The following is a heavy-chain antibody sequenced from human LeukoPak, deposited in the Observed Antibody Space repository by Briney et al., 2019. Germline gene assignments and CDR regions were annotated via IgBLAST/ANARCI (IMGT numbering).Heavy chain of an antibody. D-gene: IGHD3-22*01. CDR3: AKGVVNYYDSSGYYDPHFDY. V-gene: IGHV3-23*01. Sequence: GGSLRLSCAASGFTFSSYAMSWVRQAPGKGLEWVSAISGSGGSTYYADSVKGRFTISRDNSKNTLYLQMNSLRAEDTAVYYCAKGVVNYYDSSGYYDPHFDYWGQGTLVTVSS. CDR2: ISGSGGST. J-gene: IGHJ4*02. CDR1: GFTFSSYA.